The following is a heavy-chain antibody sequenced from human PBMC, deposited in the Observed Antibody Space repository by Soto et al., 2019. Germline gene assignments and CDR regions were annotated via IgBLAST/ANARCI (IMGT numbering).Heavy chain of an antibody. CDR3: ARALGYCRSGTCSREWFDP. CDR2: VSGDNGHT. J-gene: IGHJ5*02. V-gene: IGHV1-18*01. D-gene: IGHD2-15*01. CDR1: GYTFTTHG. Sequence: QVQLVQSGAEVKKPGASEKVSCKASGYTFTTHGISWVRQAPGQGLEWMGWVSGDNGHTNYAQSLQGRVTMTTDTSTNTAYMELRSLRSDDTAVYYCARALGYCRSGTCSREWFDPWGQGTLVTVSS.